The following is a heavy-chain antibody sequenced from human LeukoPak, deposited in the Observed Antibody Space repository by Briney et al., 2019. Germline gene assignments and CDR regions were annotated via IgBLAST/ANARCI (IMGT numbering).Heavy chain of an antibody. J-gene: IGHJ6*03. V-gene: IGHV3-48*03. CDR1: GFTFSSYE. Sequence: GGSLRLSCAASGFTFSSYEMNWVRQAPGKGLEWVSYISSSGSTIYYADSVKGRFTISRDNAKNSLYLQMNSLRAEDTAVYYCARAPSSGWYPYYYYYYMDVWGKGTTVTISS. CDR2: ISSSGSTI. D-gene: IGHD6-19*01. CDR3: ARAPSSGWYPYYYYYYMDV.